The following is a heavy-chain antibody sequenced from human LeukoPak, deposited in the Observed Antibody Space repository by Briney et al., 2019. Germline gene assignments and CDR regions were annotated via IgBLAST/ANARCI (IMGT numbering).Heavy chain of an antibody. CDR2: IKSKTDGGTT. Sequence: GGSLSLSCAASGFTFSNAWMSWVRQAPGKGLEWVGRIKSKTDGGTTDYAAPVKGRFTISRDDSKNTLYLQMNSLKTEDTAVYYCTGYYDSSGYYFSEYFQHWGQGTLVTVSS. CDR1: GFTFSNAW. D-gene: IGHD3-22*01. V-gene: IGHV3-15*01. CDR3: TGYYDSSGYYFSEYFQH. J-gene: IGHJ1*01.